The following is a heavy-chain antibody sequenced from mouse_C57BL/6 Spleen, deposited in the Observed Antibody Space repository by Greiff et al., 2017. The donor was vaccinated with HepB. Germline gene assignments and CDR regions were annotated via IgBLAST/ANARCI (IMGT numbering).Heavy chain of an antibody. CDR2: IDPSDSYT. D-gene: IGHD4-1*01. CDR3: STINWSWFAY. J-gene: IGHJ3*01. V-gene: IGHV1-69*01. Sequence: QVQLQQPGAELVMPGASVKLSCKASGYTFTSYWMHWVKQRPGQGLEWIGEIDPSDSYTNYNQKFKGKSTLTVDKSSSTAYMQRSSLTSEDSAVYYCSTINWSWFAYWGQVTLVTVSA. CDR1: GYTFTSYW.